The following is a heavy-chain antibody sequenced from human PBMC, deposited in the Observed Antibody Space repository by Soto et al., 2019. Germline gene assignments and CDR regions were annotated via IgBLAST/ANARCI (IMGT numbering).Heavy chain of an antibody. J-gene: IGHJ3*01. Sequence: QLQLQESGPGLVKPSETLSLTCTVSGGSISSSSYYWGWIRQPPGKGLEWIGSIYYSGSTYYNPSLKSRVTISVDTSKNQFSLKLSSVTAADTAVDYCARRRPNYYGSGRCAFDLWGQGTMVIVSS. CDR1: GGSISSSSYY. CDR2: IYYSGST. CDR3: ARRRPNYYGSGRCAFDL. D-gene: IGHD3-10*01. V-gene: IGHV4-39*01.